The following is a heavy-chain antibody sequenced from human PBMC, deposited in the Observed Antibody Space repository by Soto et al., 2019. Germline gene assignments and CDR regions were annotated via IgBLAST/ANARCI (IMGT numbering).Heavy chain of an antibody. CDR1: GFTFSSYS. J-gene: IGHJ6*02. V-gene: IGHV3-21*01. CDR2: ISSSSSYI. D-gene: IGHD2-15*01. Sequence: EVQLVESGGGLVKPGGSLRLSCAASGFTFSSYSMNWVRRAPGKGLEWVSSISSSSSYIYYADSVKGRFTISRDNAKNSLYLQMNSLRAEDTAVYYCARDRKVVVLSQNYYYGMDVWGQGTTVTVSS. CDR3: ARDRKVVVLSQNYYYGMDV.